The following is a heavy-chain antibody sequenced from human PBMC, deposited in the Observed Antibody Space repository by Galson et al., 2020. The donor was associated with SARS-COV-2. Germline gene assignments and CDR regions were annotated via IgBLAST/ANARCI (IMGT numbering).Heavy chain of an antibody. CDR2: IYHSGYI. V-gene: IGHV4-4*02. D-gene: IGHD2-21*02. CDR1: GGSISSSDW. J-gene: IGHJ6*03. Sequence: SETLSLTCAVSGGSISSSDWWGWVRQSPGKGLEWIGEIYHSGYINYNPSLKSRVTMSVDTSKNQFSLKLNSVTAADTALYYCSRIIVTAYYFSYMDVWGQGTAVTVSS. CDR3: SRIIVTAYYFSYMDV.